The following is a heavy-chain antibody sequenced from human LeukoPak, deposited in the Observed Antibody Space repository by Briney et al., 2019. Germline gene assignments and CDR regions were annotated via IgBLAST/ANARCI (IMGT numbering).Heavy chain of an antibody. D-gene: IGHD3-9*01. CDR1: GFTFSSYS. CDR2: ISSSSSTI. J-gene: IGHJ4*02. CDR3: ARDLTRLYDI. Sequence: PGGSLRLSCAASGFTFSSYSMNWVRQAPGKGLEWVSCISSSSSTISYADSVKGRFTISRDNAKNSLYLQMNSLRAEDTAVYYCARDLTRLYDIWGQGTLVTVSS. V-gene: IGHV3-48*01.